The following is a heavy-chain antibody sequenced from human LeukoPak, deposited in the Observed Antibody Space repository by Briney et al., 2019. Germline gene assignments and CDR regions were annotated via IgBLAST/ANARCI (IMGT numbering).Heavy chain of an antibody. J-gene: IGHJ4*02. V-gene: IGHV4-38-2*02. D-gene: IGHD1-26*01. Sequence: PSETLSLTCTVSGYSISNDDHWGWIRPPPGKKLEFIGSVYHGGNSYYKASLKSRVTISLDTSKNQFSLRLTSVTAADTAVYYCARSYSGSFLYWGQGSLVTVSS. CDR1: GYSISNDDH. CDR3: ARSYSGSFLY. CDR2: VYHGGNS.